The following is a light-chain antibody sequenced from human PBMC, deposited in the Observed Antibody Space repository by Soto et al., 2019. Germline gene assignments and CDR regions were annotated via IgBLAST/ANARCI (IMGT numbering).Light chain of an antibody. CDR2: ATS. Sequence: DIQMTQVPSSLSASVGDRVTITCRASQSISTYLSWYQQKPGKAPKLLIYATSTLQSGVPSRFSGSGSGTTFTLTISSLQPEDFATYYCQQSYSATPITFGQGTRLDIK. J-gene: IGKJ5*01. CDR1: QSISTY. CDR3: QQSYSATPIT. V-gene: IGKV1-39*01.